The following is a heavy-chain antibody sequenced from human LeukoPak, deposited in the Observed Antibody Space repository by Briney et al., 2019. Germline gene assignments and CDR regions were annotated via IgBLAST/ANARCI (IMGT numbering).Heavy chain of an antibody. J-gene: IGHJ3*02. CDR1: GGSISGYH. Sequence: SETLSLTCNVSGGSISGYHWSWIRQPPGKGLEWLGYIYYSGSSNYNPSLKSRVTISVDTSKNQFSLKLSSVTAADTAVYYCARGTTGWFGETHAFDIWGQGTMVTVSS. V-gene: IGHV4-59*12. D-gene: IGHD3-10*01. CDR2: IYYSGSS. CDR3: ARGTTGWFGETHAFDI.